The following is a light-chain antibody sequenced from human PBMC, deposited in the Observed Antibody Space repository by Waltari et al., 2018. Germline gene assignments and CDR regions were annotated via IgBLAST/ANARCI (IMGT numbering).Light chain of an antibody. CDR2: GAS. Sequence: EMVLTQSPAALSLSPGERATLSCRARQSVSSSLAWYQQKPGQAPRLLIHGASSRATGIPDRFSGSGSGTDFSLTISSLEPEDFAVYYCQQYSKWPLTFGGGTKVEIK. CDR1: QSVSSS. CDR3: QQYSKWPLT. J-gene: IGKJ4*01. V-gene: IGKV3-15*01.